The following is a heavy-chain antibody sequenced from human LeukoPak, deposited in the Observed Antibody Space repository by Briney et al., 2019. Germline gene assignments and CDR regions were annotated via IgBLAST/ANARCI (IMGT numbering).Heavy chain of an antibody. CDR3: ARGVVELERRNDY. V-gene: IGHV1-2*06. D-gene: IGHD1-1*01. CDR1: GYTFTDYY. Sequence: ASVKVSCEASGYTFTDYYMHWVRQAPGQGLEWMGRINPNSGVTNYAQKFQGRVTITRDTSISTAYMELSRLRSDDTAVYYCARGVVELERRNDYWGQGTLVTVSS. J-gene: IGHJ4*02. CDR2: INPNSGVT.